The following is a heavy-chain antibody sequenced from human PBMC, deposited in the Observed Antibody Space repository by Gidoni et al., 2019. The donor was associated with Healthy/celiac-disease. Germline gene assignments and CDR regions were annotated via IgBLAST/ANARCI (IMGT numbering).Heavy chain of an antibody. CDR2: ISGSGGST. CDR1: GFTFSSYA. CDR3: AKLGCSSTSCYSYYYYYGMDV. J-gene: IGHJ6*02. D-gene: IGHD2-2*01. V-gene: IGHV3-23*01. Sequence: EVQLLESGGGLVQPGGSLRLSCAASGFTFSSYAMSWVRQAPGKGLEWVSAISGSGGSTYYADSVKGRFTISRDNSKNTLYLQMNSLRAEDTAVYYCAKLGCSSTSCYSYYYYYGMDVWGQGTTVTVSS.